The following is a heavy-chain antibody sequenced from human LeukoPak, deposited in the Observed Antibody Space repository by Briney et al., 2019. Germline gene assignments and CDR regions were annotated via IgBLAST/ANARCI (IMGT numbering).Heavy chain of an antibody. D-gene: IGHD6-13*01. CDR2: TYYSGST. V-gene: IGHV4-59*11. J-gene: IGHJ6*03. CDR3: ARLAAAGDYYYYMDV. Sequence: SETLSLTCTVSGGSISSHYWSWLRQPPGKGLEWIGYTYYSGSTNYNPSLKSRVTISVDTSKNQFSLKLSSVTAADTAVYYCARLAAAGDYYYYMDVWGKGTTVTVSS. CDR1: GGSISSHY.